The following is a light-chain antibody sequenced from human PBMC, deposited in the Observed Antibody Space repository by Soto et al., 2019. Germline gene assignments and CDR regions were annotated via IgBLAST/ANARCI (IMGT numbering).Light chain of an antibody. J-gene: IGLJ2*01. Sequence: QSALTQPASVSGSPGQSITISCSGTSSDIGRYNYVSWYQQYPGKAPKLIVYDVSERPSGVSVRFSGSKSGNTASLTISGLQAEDEDDYFCSSYTNTLSRRALFGGGTKLTVL. CDR1: SSDIGRYNY. CDR2: DVS. V-gene: IGLV2-14*03. CDR3: SSYTNTLSRRAL.